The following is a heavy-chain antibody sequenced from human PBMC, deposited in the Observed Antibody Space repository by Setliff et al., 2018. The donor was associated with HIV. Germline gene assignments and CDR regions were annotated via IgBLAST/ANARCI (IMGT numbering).Heavy chain of an antibody. CDR2: AGSSDYGGNA. CDR1: GGSISNSNYF. V-gene: IGHV4-39*07. D-gene: IGHD2-21*01. Sequence: SETLSLTCTVSGGSISNSNYFWDWIRQPPGKGLEWTGSAGSSDYGGNAYYNPSLKSRVTLSVETSKNQFSLKLTSVTAADTAVYYCARSYCGGGLCFRGLDLWGQGTTVTVSS. CDR3: ARSYCGGGLCFRGLDL. J-gene: IGHJ6*02.